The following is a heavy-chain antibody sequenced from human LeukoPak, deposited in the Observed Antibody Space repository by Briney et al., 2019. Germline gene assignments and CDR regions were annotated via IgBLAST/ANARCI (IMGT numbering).Heavy chain of an antibody. CDR2: ISYDGSNK. V-gene: IGHV3-30-3*01. Sequence: GGSLRLSCAASGFTFSSYAMSWVRQAPGKGLEWVAVISYDGSNKYYADSVKGRFTISRDNSKNTLYLQMNSLRAEDTAVYYCAREGSSSWPFDYWGQGTLVTVSS. J-gene: IGHJ4*02. CDR1: GFTFSSYA. D-gene: IGHD6-13*01. CDR3: AREGSSSWPFDY.